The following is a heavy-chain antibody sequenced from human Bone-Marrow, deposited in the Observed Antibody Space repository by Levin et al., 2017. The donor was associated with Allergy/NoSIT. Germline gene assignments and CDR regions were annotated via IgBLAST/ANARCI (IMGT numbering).Heavy chain of an antibody. D-gene: IGHD5-24*01. CDR2: IYYSGST. CDR3: ARRLVREEMGFDY. J-gene: IGHJ4*02. Sequence: GSLRLSCTVSGGSISSYYWSWIRQPPGKGLEWIGYIYYSGSTNYNTSLKSRVTISVDTSKNQFSLKLSSVTAADTAVYYCARRLVREEMGFDYWGQGTLVTVSS. V-gene: IGHV4-59*08. CDR1: GGSISSYY.